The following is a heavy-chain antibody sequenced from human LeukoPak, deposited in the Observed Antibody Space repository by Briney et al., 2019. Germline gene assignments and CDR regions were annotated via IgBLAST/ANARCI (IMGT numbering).Heavy chain of an antibody. CDR2: IYTSGST. D-gene: IGHD1-26*01. CDR3: AREALVGTTNYFDY. J-gene: IGHJ4*02. Sequence: SETLSLTCTVSGGSISSGSYYWSWIRQPAGKGLEWIGRIYTSGSTNYNPSLKSRVTMSVDTSKKQLSLMLTSLTAADTAVYYCAREALVGTTNYFDYWGQGALVTVSS. CDR1: GGSISSGSYY. V-gene: IGHV4-61*02.